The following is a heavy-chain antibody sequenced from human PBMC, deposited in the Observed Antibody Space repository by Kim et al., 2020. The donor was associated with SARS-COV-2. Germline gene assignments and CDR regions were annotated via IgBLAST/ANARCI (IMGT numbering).Heavy chain of an antibody. D-gene: IGHD3-10*01. Sequence: SETLSLTCTVSGGSISSYYWSWIRQPPGKGLEWIGYIYYSGSTNYNPSLKSRVTISVDTSKNQFSLKLSSVTAADTAVYYCARAFFVGSGSYYKSYYYYGMDVWGQGTTVTVSS. CDR3: ARAFFVGSGSYYKSYYYYGMDV. V-gene: IGHV4-59*01. CDR1: GGSISSYY. CDR2: IYYSGST. J-gene: IGHJ6*02.